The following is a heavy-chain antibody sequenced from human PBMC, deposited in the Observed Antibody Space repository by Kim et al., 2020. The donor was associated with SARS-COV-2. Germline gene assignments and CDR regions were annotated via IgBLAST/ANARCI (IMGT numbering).Heavy chain of an antibody. CDR3: ARDRWGTGSSTTVTTQYYYGMDV. Sequence: SETLSLTCTVSGGSISSGGYYWSWIRQHPGKGLEWIGYIYYSGSTYYNPSLKSRVTISVDTSKNQFSLKLSSVTAADTAVYYCARDRWGTGSSTTVTTQYYYGMDVWGQGTTVTVSS. V-gene: IGHV4-31*03. D-gene: IGHD4-4*01. J-gene: IGHJ6*02. CDR1: GGSISSGGYY. CDR2: IYYSGST.